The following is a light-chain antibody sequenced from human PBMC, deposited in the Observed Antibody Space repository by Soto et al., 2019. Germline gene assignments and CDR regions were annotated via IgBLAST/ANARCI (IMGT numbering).Light chain of an antibody. V-gene: IGKV1-5*01. J-gene: IGKJ1*01. CDR2: HAS. Sequence: DIQMTQSPATLSASVGGRVTITCRASQSVNSWLAWYQQKPGKAPNLLIYHASNLESGVPSRFSGSGSGTEFTLTISGLQPDDFASYYCQHYNSYSGWTFGQGTKVQIK. CDR3: QHYNSYSGWT. CDR1: QSVNSW.